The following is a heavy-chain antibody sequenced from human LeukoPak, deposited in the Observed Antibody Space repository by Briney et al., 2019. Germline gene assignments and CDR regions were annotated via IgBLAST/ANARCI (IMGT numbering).Heavy chain of an antibody. V-gene: IGHV4-59*01. CDR1: GGSIRSYY. CDR3: ARGYGPNTSGWDY. J-gene: IGHJ4*02. Sequence: SETLSLTCTVSGGSIRSYYWSWLRQPPGKGLEWIGYIFYTGSSNYNPSLKSRVIISVDTSKNQFFLRLSSVTAADTALYYCARGYGPNTSGWDYWGQGTLVTVSS. D-gene: IGHD6-19*01. CDR2: IFYTGSS.